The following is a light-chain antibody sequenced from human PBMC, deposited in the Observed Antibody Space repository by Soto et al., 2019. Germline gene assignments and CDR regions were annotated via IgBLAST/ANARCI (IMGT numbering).Light chain of an antibody. CDR1: QSLLYISNNKNY. CDR2: WAS. V-gene: IGKV4-1*01. J-gene: IGKJ4*01. Sequence: DIEVTQSPDSLAVSLGERATIHCKSSQSLLYISNNKNYLAWYQQKPGQPPKLLIHWASTRESGVPDRFAGSGSGTDFTLTISNLQAEDVAVYYCQQYYSNPLFGGGTKVDIK. CDR3: QQYYSNPL.